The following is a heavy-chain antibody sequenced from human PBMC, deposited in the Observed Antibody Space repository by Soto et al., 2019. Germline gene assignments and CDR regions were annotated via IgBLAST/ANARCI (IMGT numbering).Heavy chain of an antibody. D-gene: IGHD1-1*01. CDR2: IDPSDSYT. CDR1: GYSFTSYW. Sequence: EVQLVQSGAEVKKPGESLRISCKGSGYSFTSYWISWVRQMPGKGLEWMGRIDPSDSYTNYSPSFQANVTISADKSISTAYLQWSSLKASDTAMYYGARHVVAARGWVEEPLWGQGTLVTVSS. CDR3: ARHVVAARGWVEEPL. V-gene: IGHV5-10-1*01. J-gene: IGHJ4*02.